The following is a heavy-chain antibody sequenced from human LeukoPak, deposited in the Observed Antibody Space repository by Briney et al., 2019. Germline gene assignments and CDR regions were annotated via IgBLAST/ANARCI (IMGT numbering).Heavy chain of an antibody. CDR1: GGSISSGGYF. CDR2: IYYSGST. J-gene: IGHJ5*02. V-gene: IGHV4-31*03. D-gene: IGHD3-9*01. CDR3: TRGARNWLLDP. Sequence: PSQTLSLTCTVSGGSISSGGYFWTWIRQHPGKGLEWIGYIYYSGSTYYNPSLKSRLTISVDTSKDQFSLKLSSVTAADTALYYCTRGARNWLLDPWGQGTLVIVSS.